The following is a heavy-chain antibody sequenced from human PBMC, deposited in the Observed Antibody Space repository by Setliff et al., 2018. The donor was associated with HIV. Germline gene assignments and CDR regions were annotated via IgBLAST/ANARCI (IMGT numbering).Heavy chain of an antibody. CDR3: VSGPSIGVYEGLAY. V-gene: IGHV5-51*01. J-gene: IGHJ4*02. CDR1: GYTFTTYW. D-gene: IGHD5-12*01. Sequence: GESLKISCKVSGYTFTTYWIGWVRQKPGKGLEWMGVIYPRDSDTRYSPSFQGQVTISADKSISTAYLQWSSLKASDTAMYYCVSGPSIGVYEGLAYWGQGTLVTVSS. CDR2: IYPRDSDT.